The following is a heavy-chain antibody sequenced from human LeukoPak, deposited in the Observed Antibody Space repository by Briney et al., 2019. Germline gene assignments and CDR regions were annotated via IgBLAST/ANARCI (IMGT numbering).Heavy chain of an antibody. CDR3: ARDFRPRYCSSTSCYSFPYYMDV. CDR1: GFTFDDYG. J-gene: IGHJ6*03. V-gene: IGHV3-21*01. D-gene: IGHD2-2*01. CDR2: ISSSSSYI. Sequence: PGGSLRLSCAASGFTFDDYGMSWVRQAPGKGLEWVSSISSSSSYIYYADSVKGRFTISRDNAKNSLYLQMNSLRAEDTAVYYCARDFRPRYCSSTSCYSFPYYMDVWGKGTTVTVSS.